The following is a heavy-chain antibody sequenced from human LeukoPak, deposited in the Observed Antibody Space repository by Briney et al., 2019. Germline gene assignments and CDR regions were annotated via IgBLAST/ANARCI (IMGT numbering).Heavy chain of an antibody. CDR2: IIPIFGTA. CDR1: GYTFTSYY. J-gene: IGHJ4*02. Sequence: SVKVSCKASGYTFTSYYMHWVRQAPGQGPEWMGGIIPIFGTANYAQKFQGRVTITADKSTTTAYMNLSSLRSEDTAVYYCAKTPVGMVPLDYWGQGTLVTVSS. V-gene: IGHV1-69*06. D-gene: IGHD5-24*01. CDR3: AKTPVGMVPLDY.